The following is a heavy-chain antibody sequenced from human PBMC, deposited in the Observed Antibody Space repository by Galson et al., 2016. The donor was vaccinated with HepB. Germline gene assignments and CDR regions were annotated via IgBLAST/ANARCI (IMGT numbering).Heavy chain of an antibody. J-gene: IGHJ4*02. CDR1: GFTFNRHA. V-gene: IGHV3-23*01. CDR3: SKLDCGGGSCYPRPYYFDF. CDR2: IRTTDASGPRP. Sequence: SLRLSCAVSGFTFNRHAMSWVRQAPERGLELVSVIRTTDASGPRPYYAESVNGRFSIPRDDSKKTGDLHMNWLKAAVTAVYFCSKLDCGGGSCYPRPYYFDFWGQGILVTVSS. D-gene: IGHD2-15*01.